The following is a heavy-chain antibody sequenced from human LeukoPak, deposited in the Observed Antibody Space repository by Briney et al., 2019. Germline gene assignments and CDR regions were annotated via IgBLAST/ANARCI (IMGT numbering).Heavy chain of an antibody. J-gene: IGHJ4*02. CDR1: EFVFSSHA. CDR2: ITSSSSDI. Sequence: GGSLRPSCVASEFVFSSHAMIWVRQAPGKGLEWISSITSSSSDIFYADSVRGRFTISRDNTNNALHLQMNSLRAEDTAVYYCARVFWETVNTGYYSDFWGQGTLVTVSS. V-gene: IGHV3-21*01. CDR3: ARVFWETVNTGYYSDF. D-gene: IGHD3-22*01.